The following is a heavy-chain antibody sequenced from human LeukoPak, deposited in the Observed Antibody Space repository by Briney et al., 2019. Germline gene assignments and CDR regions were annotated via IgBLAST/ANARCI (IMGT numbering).Heavy chain of an antibody. CDR1: GFTFSSYA. J-gene: IGHJ4*02. CDR3: ARYANHGFDY. V-gene: IGHV3-23*01. CDR2: ISGSGGST. D-gene: IGHD5-18*01. Sequence: PGGSLRLSCAASGFTFSSYAMSWVRQAPGKGLEWVSAISGSGGSTYYADSVKGRFTISRDNAKNSLYLQMNSLRAEDTAVYYCARYANHGFDYWGQGTLVTVSS.